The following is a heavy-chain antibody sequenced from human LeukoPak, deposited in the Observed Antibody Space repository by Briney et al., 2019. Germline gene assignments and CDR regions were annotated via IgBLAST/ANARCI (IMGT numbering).Heavy chain of an antibody. J-gene: IGHJ4*02. CDR2: IRYDGSKK. D-gene: IGHD5-18*01. V-gene: IGHV3-33*01. CDR1: GFTFRNYG. CDR3: ARTGDTERFDY. Sequence: PGGSLRLSCAASGFTFRNYGMHWVRQAPGKGLEWVALIRYDGSKKDYADSVKGRFTISRDNSKNTLYLQMDSLRAEDTAVYYCARTGDTERFDYWGQGTLVTVSS.